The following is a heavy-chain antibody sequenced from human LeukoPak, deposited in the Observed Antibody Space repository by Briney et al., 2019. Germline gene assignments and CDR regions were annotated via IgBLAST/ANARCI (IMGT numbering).Heavy chain of an antibody. D-gene: IGHD5-12*01. CDR2: INPNSGGT. CDR3: ASLGGYSGYDATGLVGY. J-gene: IGHJ4*02. CDR1: GYTFTGYY. Sequence: GASVKVSCKASGYTFTGYYMHWVRQAPGQGLAWMGWINPNSGGTNYAQKFQGRVTMTRDTSISTAYMELSRLRSDDTAVYYCASLGGYSGYDATGLVGYWGQGTLVTASS. V-gene: IGHV1-2*02.